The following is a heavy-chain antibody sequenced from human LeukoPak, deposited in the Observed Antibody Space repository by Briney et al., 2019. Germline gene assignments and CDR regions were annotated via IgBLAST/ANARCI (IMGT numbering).Heavy chain of an antibody. Sequence: GGSLRLSCAASGFTFSSHNMNWVRQAPGKGPEWVSAISGSGGSTYYADSVKGRFTISRDNSKNTLYLQMNSLRAEDTAVYYCASQGHDAFDIWGQGTMVTVSS. V-gene: IGHV3-23*01. CDR2: ISGSGGST. CDR1: GFTFSSHN. CDR3: ASQGHDAFDI. J-gene: IGHJ3*02.